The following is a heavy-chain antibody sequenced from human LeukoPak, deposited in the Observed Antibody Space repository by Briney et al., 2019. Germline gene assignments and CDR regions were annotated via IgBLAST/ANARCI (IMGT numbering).Heavy chain of an antibody. J-gene: IGHJ4*02. CDR3: AKDRRSRYSSSSFDY. V-gene: IGHV3-30*04. Sequence: GGSLRLSCAASRFTFRNYAMHWVRQAPGKGLEWVAVISYDGSNKYYADSVKGRFTISRDNSKNTLYLQMNSLRAEDTAVYYCAKDRRSRYSSSSFDYWGQGTLVTVSS. CDR1: RFTFRNYA. CDR2: ISYDGSNK. D-gene: IGHD6-6*01.